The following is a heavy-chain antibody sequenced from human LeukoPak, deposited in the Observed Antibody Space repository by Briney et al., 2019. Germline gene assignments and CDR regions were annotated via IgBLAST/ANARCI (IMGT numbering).Heavy chain of an antibody. CDR1: GGSISSYY. CDR2: IYYSGST. J-gene: IGHJ6*03. V-gene: IGHV4-59*12. Sequence: SETLSLTCTVSGGSISSYYWSWIRQPPGKGLEWIGYIYYSGSTNYNPSLKSRVTISVDTSKNQFSLKLTSVTAADTAVYYCARRGAAAGRGYYYYMDVWGKGTTVTISS. D-gene: IGHD6-13*01. CDR3: ARRGAAAGRGYYYYMDV.